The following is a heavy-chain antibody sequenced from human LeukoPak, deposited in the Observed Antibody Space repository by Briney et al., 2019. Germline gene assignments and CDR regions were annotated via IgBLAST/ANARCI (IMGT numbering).Heavy chain of an antibody. V-gene: IGHV4-4*07. J-gene: IGHJ4*02. Sequence: SETLSLTCTVSGGSISNYYWSWLRQPAGLGLEWIGRIYASGSTNYNPSLKSRVTMSVDTSNNQFSLNLSSVTAADTAVYYCARTSARGAQFDYWGQGTLVTVSS. CDR3: ARTSARGAQFDY. CDR2: IYASGST. CDR1: GGSISNYY. D-gene: IGHD3-10*01.